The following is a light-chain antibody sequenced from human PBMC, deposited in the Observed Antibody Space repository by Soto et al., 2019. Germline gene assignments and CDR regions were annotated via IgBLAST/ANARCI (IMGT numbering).Light chain of an antibody. CDR3: AAWDDSLTGPV. CDR2: SNN. CDR1: SSNIGSNV. Sequence: QSVLTQPPSASGTPGQRVTISYSGSSSNIGSNVLNWYQQLPGTAPKLLIYSNNQRPSGVPDRFSGSKSGTSASLAISGLQSDDEADYYCAAWDDSLTGPVFGTGTKVTVL. V-gene: IGLV1-44*01. J-gene: IGLJ1*01.